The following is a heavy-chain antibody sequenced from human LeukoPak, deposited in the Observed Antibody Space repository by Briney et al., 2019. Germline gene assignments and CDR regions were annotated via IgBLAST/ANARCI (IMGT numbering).Heavy chain of an antibody. V-gene: IGHV1-2*02. Sequence: GASVKVSCKASGYTFTGYYMHWVRQAPGQGLEWMGWINPNSGGTNYAQKFQGRVTMTRDTSISTAYMELSRLRSDDTAVYYCASSPPHSGYDPYFDYWGQGTLVTVSS. CDR3: ASSPPHSGYDPYFDY. CDR2: INPNSGGT. CDR1: GYTFTGYY. J-gene: IGHJ4*02. D-gene: IGHD5-12*01.